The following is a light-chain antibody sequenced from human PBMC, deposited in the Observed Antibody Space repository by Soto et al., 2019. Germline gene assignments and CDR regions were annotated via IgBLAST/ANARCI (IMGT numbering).Light chain of an antibody. J-gene: IGLJ2*01. V-gene: IGLV2-8*01. CDR1: SSDVGGYNY. CDR3: SSYAGSNKKVV. Sequence: QSVLTQPPSASGSPGQSVTISCTGTSSDVGGYNYVSWYQQHPGKAPKLMIYEVSKRPSGVPDRFSGSKSGNTASLTVSGLQAVDEADYYCSSYAGSNKKVVFGGGTKLTVL. CDR2: EVS.